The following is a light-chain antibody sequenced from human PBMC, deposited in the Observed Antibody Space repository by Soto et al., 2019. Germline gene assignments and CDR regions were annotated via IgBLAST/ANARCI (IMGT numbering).Light chain of an antibody. V-gene: IGKV1-27*01. CDR2: ASS. CDR1: QAISNY. Sequence: QTTQSPSSLSASVGDRVTITCRASQAISNYVAWYQQKPGQVPKVLIYASSTLQSGVPSRFSGSGSGTDFTLTISSLQPEDVATYYCQKYNSALWTFGQGTKVEI. J-gene: IGKJ1*01. CDR3: QKYNSALWT.